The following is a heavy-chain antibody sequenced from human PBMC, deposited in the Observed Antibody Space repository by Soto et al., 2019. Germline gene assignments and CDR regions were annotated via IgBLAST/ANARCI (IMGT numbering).Heavy chain of an antibody. CDR3: ARDVSPVSGPYYLDALDM. CDR1: GFTFSDYW. Sequence: EVHLVESGGGLVQPGESLRLSCAASGFTFSDYWMTWVRQAPGKGLEWVANIKKDESKKSYLDSVRGRFTISRDNARNSLYLQMDSRRAEDTALYYCARDVSPVSGPYYLDALDMWGQGTMVTVSS. J-gene: IGHJ3*02. CDR2: IKKDESKK. V-gene: IGHV3-7*05. D-gene: IGHD3-22*01.